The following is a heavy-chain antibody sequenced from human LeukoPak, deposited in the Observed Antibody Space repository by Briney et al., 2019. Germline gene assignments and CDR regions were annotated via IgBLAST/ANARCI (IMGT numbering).Heavy chain of an antibody. CDR2: IYYSGST. J-gene: IGHJ6*04. CDR1: GGSISSNY. CDR3: ARTLLTGQAQSYYYHAVDV. D-gene: IGHD3-9*01. V-gene: IGHV4-59*01. Sequence: SETLSLTCTVSGGSISSNYWSWIRQPPGEGLEWIGCIYYSGSTNYNPSLMSRVTNYNPSLKSRVTISVDTSKNQFSLKLRSVTAADTAVYYCARTLLTGQAQSYYYHAVDVWGKGTTVTVSS.